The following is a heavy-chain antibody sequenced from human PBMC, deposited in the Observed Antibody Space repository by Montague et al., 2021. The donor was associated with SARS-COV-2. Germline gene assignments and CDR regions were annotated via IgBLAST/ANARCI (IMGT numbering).Heavy chain of an antibody. CDR2: INHRGTT. J-gene: IGHJ3*02. Sequence: SETLSLTCIVSGGSLSGYYWSWIRQPPGKGLEWIGEINHRGTTNDNPSLKSRVALSLDTSKNQFSLNLSSVTAADTAVYYCAKVAGSHDTFDIWGRGTMVTVSS. D-gene: IGHD6-19*01. CDR1: GGSLSGYY. V-gene: IGHV4-34*01. CDR3: AKVAGSHDTFDI.